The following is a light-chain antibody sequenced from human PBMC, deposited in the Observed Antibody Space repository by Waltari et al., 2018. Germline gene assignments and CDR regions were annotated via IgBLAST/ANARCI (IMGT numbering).Light chain of an antibody. V-gene: IGKV3-20*01. CDR3: QHYVRLPVT. CDR1: QSVSRT. J-gene: IGKJ1*01. Sequence: EIVLTQSPGTLSLSLGERVTISCRASQSVSRTLAWYQKKPGQAPRLLMYGASNMATGIPDRFSGSGSGTDFSLTISRLEPEDFAVYYCQHYVRLPVTFGQGTKVEIK. CDR2: GAS.